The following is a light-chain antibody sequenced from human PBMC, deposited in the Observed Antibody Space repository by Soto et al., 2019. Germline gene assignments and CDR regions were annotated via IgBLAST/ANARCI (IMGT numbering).Light chain of an antibody. V-gene: IGKV3-11*01. J-gene: IGKJ1*01. CDR3: QQYIKWPRT. CDR1: QSVSSY. Sequence: EIMLTQSPATLSLSPGERATLSCRASQSVSSYLAWYQQKPGQAPRLLIYDASNRATGIPARFSGSGSGTDFTLTISSLQSGDFALYYCQQYIKWPRTFGQGTKVEIK. CDR2: DAS.